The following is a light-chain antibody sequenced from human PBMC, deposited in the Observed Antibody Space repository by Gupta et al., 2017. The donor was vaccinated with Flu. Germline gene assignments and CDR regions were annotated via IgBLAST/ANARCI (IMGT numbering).Light chain of an antibody. CDR3: QQSYSTPRYT. V-gene: IGKV1-39*01. J-gene: IGKJ2*01. Sequence: DIQMTQSPSSLSASVGDRVTITCRASQSISSYLNWYQQKPGKAPKLLIYAASSLHSGVPSRFSGSGSGTDFTLTISSLQPEDVATYYCQQSYSTPRYTFGQGTKLEIK. CDR1: QSISSY. CDR2: AAS.